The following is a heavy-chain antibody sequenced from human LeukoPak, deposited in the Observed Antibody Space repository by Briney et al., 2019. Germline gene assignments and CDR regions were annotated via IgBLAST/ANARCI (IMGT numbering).Heavy chain of an antibody. CDR2: IIPIFGTA. J-gene: IGHJ4*02. V-gene: IGHV1-69*05. Sequence: GASVKVSCKASGGTFSSYAISWVRQAPGQGLEWMGGIIPIFGTANYAQKFQGRVTITTDESTSTASMELSSLRSEDTAVYYCARDRGGSYYFDYCGQGTLVTVSS. CDR3: ARDRGGSYYFDY. CDR1: GGTFSSYA. D-gene: IGHD1-26*01.